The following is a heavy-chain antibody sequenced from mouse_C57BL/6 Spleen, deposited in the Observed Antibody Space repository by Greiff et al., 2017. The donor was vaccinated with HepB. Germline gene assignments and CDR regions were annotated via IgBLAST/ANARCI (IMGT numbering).Heavy chain of an antibody. Sequence: VQLQQPGTELVKPGASVKLSCKASGYTFTSYWMHWVKQRPGQGLEWIGNINPSNGGTNYNEKFKSKATLTVDKSSSTAYMQLSSLTSEDSAVYYCARRHHYYGSSYWYFDVWGTGTTVTVSS. CDR2: INPSNGGT. V-gene: IGHV1-53*01. D-gene: IGHD1-1*01. CDR3: ARRHHYYGSSYWYFDV. CDR1: GYTFTSYW. J-gene: IGHJ1*03.